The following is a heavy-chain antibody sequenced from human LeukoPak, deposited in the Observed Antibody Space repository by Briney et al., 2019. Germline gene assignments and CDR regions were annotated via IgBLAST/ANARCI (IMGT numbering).Heavy chain of an antibody. Sequence: KASETLSLTCTVSGASISSYYWSWIRQPPGKGLEWIGYNYYSGSTNYNPALKSRVTISEDTSKNQISLKLSSVTAADTAVYYCARVRGYYDSSGYDYWGQGTLVTVSS. D-gene: IGHD3-22*01. CDR3: ARVRGYYDSSGYDY. J-gene: IGHJ4*02. V-gene: IGHV4-59*01. CDR2: NYYSGST. CDR1: GASISSYY.